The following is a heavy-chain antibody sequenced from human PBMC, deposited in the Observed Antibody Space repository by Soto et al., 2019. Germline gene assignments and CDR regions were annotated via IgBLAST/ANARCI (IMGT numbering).Heavy chain of an antibody. CDR3: TRGASGYGNFDT. CDR2: SNGAGSDT. Sequence: EVQLVESGGGLLQTGGSLRLSCVGSGFSVSGYWMHWVRQVPGKGLVWVSRSNGAGSDTSYADSLEGRFTISRDNAKNTLYLQMNSLGPEDSGVYYCTRGASGYGNFDTWGVGTLVTVSS. D-gene: IGHD5-12*01. CDR1: GFSVSGYW. V-gene: IGHV3-74*01. J-gene: IGHJ4*02.